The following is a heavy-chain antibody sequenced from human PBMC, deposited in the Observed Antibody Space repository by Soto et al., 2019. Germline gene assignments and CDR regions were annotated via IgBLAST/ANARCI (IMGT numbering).Heavy chain of an antibody. CDR1: GDSIGSGQPY. CDR3: ARVAIVVLDQRAPRKGRLNWFDP. V-gene: IGHV4-39*02. Sequence: SETLSLTCTVSGDSIGSGQPYWVWVRQSPGKGLEWIGSIYYSVATYTNPSLRGRLTISSDMPKNQFFLTLRSVTAADTAVYYCARVAIVVLDQRAPRKGRLNWFDPWGPGTLVTVSS. CDR2: IYYSVAT. D-gene: IGHD1-26*01. J-gene: IGHJ5*02.